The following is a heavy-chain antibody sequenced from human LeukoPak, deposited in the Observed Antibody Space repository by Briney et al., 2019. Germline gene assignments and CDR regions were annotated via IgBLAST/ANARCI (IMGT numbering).Heavy chain of an antibody. J-gene: IGHJ3*02. D-gene: IGHD6-19*01. V-gene: IGHV1-2*06. CDR2: INPNSGGT. Sequence: ASVKVSCKASGYTFTGYYMLWVRQAPGQGLEWMGRINPNSGGTNYAQKFQGRVTMTRDTSISTAYMELSRLRSDDTAVYYCAREGYSSGWLSAFDIWGQGTMVTVSS. CDR1: GYTFTGYY. CDR3: AREGYSSGWLSAFDI.